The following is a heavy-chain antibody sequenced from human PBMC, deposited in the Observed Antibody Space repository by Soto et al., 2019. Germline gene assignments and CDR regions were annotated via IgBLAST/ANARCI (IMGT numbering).Heavy chain of an antibody. D-gene: IGHD1-26*01. CDR2: IVNDGSNR. CDR1: GFSFSRDG. CDR3: ARDDDLVGNALDY. V-gene: IGHV3-33*01. J-gene: IGHJ4*02. Sequence: QVHLVESGGGVVQPGGSLRLSCAASGFSFSRDGMHWVRQAPGEGLEWMAVIVNDGSNRDHADSVKGRFTISRDNSKNTLYLQMNSLTAEDTAMYYCARDDDLVGNALDYWGQGTLVTVSS.